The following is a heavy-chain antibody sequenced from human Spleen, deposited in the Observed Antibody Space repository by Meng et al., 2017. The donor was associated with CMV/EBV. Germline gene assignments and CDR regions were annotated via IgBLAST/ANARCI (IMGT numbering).Heavy chain of an antibody. CDR2: IITALQTT. D-gene: IGHD3-9*01. CDR3: ARDYYDIEGHEYDCFDP. V-gene: IGHV1-69*01. J-gene: IGHJ5*02. Sequence: NYAVYVVRQVPGQGLECVGGIITALQTTSFAQKFQGSVTFTPDESSTTAHMELSSLTSEDTAMYFCARDYYDIEGHEYDCFDPWGQGTLVTVSS. CDR1: NYA.